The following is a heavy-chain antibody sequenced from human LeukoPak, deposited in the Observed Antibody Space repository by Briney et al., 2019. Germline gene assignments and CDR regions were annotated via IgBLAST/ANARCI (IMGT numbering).Heavy chain of an antibody. CDR3: AKDYYDSSGYYYAPGY. V-gene: IGHV3-23*01. J-gene: IGHJ4*02. CDR1: GFTFSSYA. CDR2: ISGSGGST. Sequence: GGSLRLSCAASGFTFSSYAMSWVRQAPGKGLEWVSAISGSGGSTYYADSVKGRFTISRDNSKNTLYLQMNSLRAEDTAVYYCAKDYYDSSGYYYAPGYWGQGTLVTVSS. D-gene: IGHD3-22*01.